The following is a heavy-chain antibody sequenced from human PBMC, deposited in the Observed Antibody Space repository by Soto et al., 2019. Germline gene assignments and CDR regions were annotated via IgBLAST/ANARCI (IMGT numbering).Heavy chain of an antibody. CDR1: GYTFTSYA. D-gene: IGHD2-15*01. CDR2: INAGNGNT. J-gene: IGHJ4*02. V-gene: IGHV1-3*01. CDR3: ARYSFTGASPGGGSAYFGY. Sequence: QVQLVQSGAEVKKPGASVKVSCKASGYTFTSYAMHWVRQAPGQRLEWMGWINAGNGNTKYSQKFQGRVTITRDTSASTAYMELSSLRSEDTAVYYCARYSFTGASPGGGSAYFGYWGQGTLVTVSS.